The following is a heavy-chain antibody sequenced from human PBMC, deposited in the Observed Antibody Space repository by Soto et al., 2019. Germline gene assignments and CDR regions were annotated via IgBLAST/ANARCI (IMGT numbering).Heavy chain of an antibody. CDR3: AGGYSNRADAA. J-gene: IGHJ4*02. Sequence: PGGSLRLSCTASGFTFSAYGMSWFRQAPGRGLEWVSYISRSGGSPISYADSVKGRFTISRDNAKNSLYLEMNSLRAEDTAVYYCAGGYSNRADAAWGQGPQVTVSS. CDR2: ISRSGGSPI. V-gene: IGHV3-48*01. D-gene: IGHD6-13*01. CDR1: GFTFSAYG.